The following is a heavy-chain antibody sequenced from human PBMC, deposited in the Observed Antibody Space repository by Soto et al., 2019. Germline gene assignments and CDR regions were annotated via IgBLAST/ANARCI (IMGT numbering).Heavy chain of an antibody. CDR1: GFTFSSYR. CDR2: IKQDGSEE. J-gene: IGHJ3*02. Sequence: GSLRLSCPASGFTFSSYRMSLVRQAPAKGPEGVANIKQDGSEEYYVDSVNGRITTSRDNAKNXLYPKMNRLRPDDTHVYYCATGDIRG. V-gene: IGHV3-7*03. CDR3: ATGDI.